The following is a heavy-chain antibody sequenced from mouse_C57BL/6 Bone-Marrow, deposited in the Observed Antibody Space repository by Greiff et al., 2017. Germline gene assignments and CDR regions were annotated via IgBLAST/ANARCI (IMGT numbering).Heavy chain of an antibody. J-gene: IGHJ3*01. Sequence: VKLVESGAELVKPGASVKISCKASGYAFSSYWMNWVKQRPGKGLEWIGQIYPGDGDTNYNGKFKGKATLTADKSSSTAYMQLSSLTSEDSAVYFCARSRTGTFRFAYWGQGTLVTVSA. V-gene: IGHV1-80*01. CDR3: ARSRTGTFRFAY. D-gene: IGHD4-1*01. CDR2: IYPGDGDT. CDR1: GYAFSSYW.